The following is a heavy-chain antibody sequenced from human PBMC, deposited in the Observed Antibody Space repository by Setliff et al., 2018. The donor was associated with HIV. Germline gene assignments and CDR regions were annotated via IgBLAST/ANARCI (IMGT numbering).Heavy chain of an antibody. Sequence: PSETLSLTCAVYGGSFSGYYWNWIRLPPGKGLEWIGYIFYSGSTNYNPSLKSRVTISVDTSKNQFSLRLNSVTAADTAIYYCTRRGADSYYPRPLDVWGKGTTVTVSS. J-gene: IGHJ6*04. CDR2: IFYSGST. CDR1: GGSFSGYY. V-gene: IGHV4-59*01. D-gene: IGHD3-10*01. CDR3: TRRGADSYYPRPLDV.